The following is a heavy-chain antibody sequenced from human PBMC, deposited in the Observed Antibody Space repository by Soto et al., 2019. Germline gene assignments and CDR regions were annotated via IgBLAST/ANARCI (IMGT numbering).Heavy chain of an antibody. Sequence: QVQLVQSGAEVKKPGASVKVSCKASGYTFTSYGISWVRQAPGQGLEWMGWISAFNGNTNYAQKLQGRVTMTTDTSTSTAYMELRSLRSDDTAVYYCARGTPQGLLAAAFSGYYMDVWGKGTTVTVSS. CDR2: ISAFNGNT. CDR3: ARGTPQGLLAAAFSGYYMDV. D-gene: IGHD6-13*01. J-gene: IGHJ6*03. V-gene: IGHV1-18*01. CDR1: GYTFTSYG.